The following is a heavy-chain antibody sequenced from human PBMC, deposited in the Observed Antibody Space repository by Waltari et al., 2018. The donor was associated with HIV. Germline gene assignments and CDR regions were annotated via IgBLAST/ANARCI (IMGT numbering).Heavy chain of an antibody. D-gene: IGHD1-26*01. V-gene: IGHV3-33*01. CDR3: SRDKGWEPEY. CDR1: GFSLSGFG. J-gene: IGHJ4*02. Sequence: QVQLVESGGGVVQPGRSLHISCVASGFSLSGFGMHCVHQAPGKGLEWLAIMWDDGRNIRYADAVMGRFTISRDTSNNTLDLKRDSLRDEDTAVYYCSRDKGWEPEYWCQGTLVTVSS. CDR2: MWDDGRNI.